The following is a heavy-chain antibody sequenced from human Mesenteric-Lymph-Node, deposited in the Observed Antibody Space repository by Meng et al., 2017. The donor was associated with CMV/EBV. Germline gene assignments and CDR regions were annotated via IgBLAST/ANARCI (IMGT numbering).Heavy chain of an antibody. J-gene: IGHJ4*02. D-gene: IGHD1-7*01. CDR3: ARDSYSITGTTPGDY. CDR1: GGTFSSYA. Sequence: SVKVSCKASGGTFSSYAISWVRQAPGQGLEWMGGIIPIFGTANYAQKFQGRVTITTDESTSTAYMELSSLRSEDTAVYYCARDSYSITGTTPGDYWGQGTLVTVSS. CDR2: IIPIFGTA. V-gene: IGHV1-69*05.